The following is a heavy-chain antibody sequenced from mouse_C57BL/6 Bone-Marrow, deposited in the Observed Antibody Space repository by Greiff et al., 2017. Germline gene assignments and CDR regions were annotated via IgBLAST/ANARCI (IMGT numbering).Heavy chain of an antibody. D-gene: IGHD1-1*01. J-gene: IGHJ2*01. CDR3: TRSRGFYYYGSHDY. CDR1: GFSLSTFGMG. Sequence: QVTLKVSGPGLLQPSQSLSLTCSFSGFSLSTFGMGVGWIRQPSGTGMEWLAHIWWDDDKYYNKALKSRLSISKDTYKHQVVLKFANVDTADTATYYCTRSRGFYYYGSHDYGGQGTTLTVAS. CDR2: IWWDDDK. V-gene: IGHV8-8*01.